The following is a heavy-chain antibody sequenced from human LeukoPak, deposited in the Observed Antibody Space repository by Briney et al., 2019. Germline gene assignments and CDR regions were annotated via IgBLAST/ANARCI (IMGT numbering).Heavy chain of an antibody. Sequence: PSETLSLTCTVSGGSISNGDHYWSWIRQHPGKGLEWIGHIYYSGSTYYNPSLKSRGIISVETSKNQFSLKLSSVTAADTAVYYCAQSIAAAGTNSGSYWGQGTLVTVSS. CDR1: GGSISNGDHY. CDR3: AQSIAAAGTNSGSY. D-gene: IGHD6-13*01. CDR2: IYYSGST. J-gene: IGHJ4*02. V-gene: IGHV4-31*03.